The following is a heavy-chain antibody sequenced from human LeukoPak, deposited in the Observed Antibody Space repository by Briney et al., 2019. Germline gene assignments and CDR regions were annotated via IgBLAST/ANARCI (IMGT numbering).Heavy chain of an antibody. CDR3: ARDLAMVRGVIIPYYYYYYMDV. Sequence: ASVKVSCKASGYTLNRYGISWVRQAPGQGLEWMGWISAYNGNTNYAQKLQGRVTMTTDTSTSTAYMELRSLRSDDTAVYYCARDLAMVRGVIIPYYYYYYMDVWGKGTTVTISS. CDR1: GYTLNRYG. D-gene: IGHD3-10*01. CDR2: ISAYNGNT. J-gene: IGHJ6*03. V-gene: IGHV1-18*01.